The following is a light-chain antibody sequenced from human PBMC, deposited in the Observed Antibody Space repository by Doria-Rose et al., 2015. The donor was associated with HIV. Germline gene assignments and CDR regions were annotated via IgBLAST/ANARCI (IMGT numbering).Light chain of an antibody. Sequence: TQSPGTLSLSPGERATLSCRASQSFSSTYLAWYQQKPGQAPSLLIYDGSTRATGIPDRFSASGSGTDFTLTISRLEPEDFALYYCHQYGTSWTFGQGTKVVI. J-gene: IGKJ1*01. CDR3: HQYGTSWT. CDR2: DGS. CDR1: QSFSSTY. V-gene: IGKV3-20*01.